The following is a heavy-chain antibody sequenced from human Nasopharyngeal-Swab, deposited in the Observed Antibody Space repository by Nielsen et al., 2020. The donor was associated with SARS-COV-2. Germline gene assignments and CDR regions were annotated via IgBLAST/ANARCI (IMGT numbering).Heavy chain of an antibody. Sequence: ASVNVSCKASGYTLTSYVISSVRPAPGQGLEWMGWISAYNGNTNYAQKLQGRVTMTTDTSTSTAYMELRSLRSDDTAVYYCARLSIFGYNWFDPWGQGTLVTVSS. J-gene: IGHJ5*02. CDR3: ARLSIFGYNWFDP. V-gene: IGHV1-18*01. CDR1: GYTLTSYV. CDR2: ISAYNGNT. D-gene: IGHD3-10*02.